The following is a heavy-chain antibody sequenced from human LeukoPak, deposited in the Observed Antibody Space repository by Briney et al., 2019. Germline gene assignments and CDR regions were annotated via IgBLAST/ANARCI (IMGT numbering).Heavy chain of an antibody. CDR2: ISYDGANK. Sequence: GGSLRLSCAPSGFTFSNYGMHWVRQAPGKGLEWVAVISYDGANKYYADSVKGRFTISRDNSKNTLYLQMNSLRAEDTALYYCSRGSGYTYSFTGRERTKSRLDYWGQGTLVTVSS. D-gene: IGHD5-18*01. J-gene: IGHJ4*02. CDR1: GFTFSNYG. V-gene: IGHV3-30*03. CDR3: SRGSGYTYSFTGRERTKSRLDY.